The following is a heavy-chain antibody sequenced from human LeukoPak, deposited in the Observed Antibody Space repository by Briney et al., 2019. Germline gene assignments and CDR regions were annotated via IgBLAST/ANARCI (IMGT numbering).Heavy chain of an antibody. CDR2: IRSNADTYAT. Sequence: GGSLRLSCAASGFTFSGATIHWIRQASGKGLEWVGRIRSNADTYATAYVASVKGRFTISRDDSKNTAYLQMNSLKIEDTAVYYCTRHQSIVGDAFDIWGQGTMVTVSS. CDR3: TRHQSIVGDAFDI. V-gene: IGHV3-73*01. D-gene: IGHD3-22*01. CDR1: GFTFSGAT. J-gene: IGHJ3*02.